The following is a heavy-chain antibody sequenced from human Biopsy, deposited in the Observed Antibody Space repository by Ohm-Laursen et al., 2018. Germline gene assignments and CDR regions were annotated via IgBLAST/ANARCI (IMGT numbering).Heavy chain of an antibody. CDR1: GFTFSSYS. CDR2: INGSGGST. J-gene: IGHJ3*02. V-gene: IGHV3-23*01. D-gene: IGHD6-19*01. CDR3: ARSGWPENDAFDI. Sequence: LRLSCAASGFTFSSYSMNWVRQAPGKGLECVSLINGSGGSTYYADPVKGRFTISRDNSKNTLYLQMNSLRAEDTAVYYCARSGWPENDAFDIWGQGTMVTVSS.